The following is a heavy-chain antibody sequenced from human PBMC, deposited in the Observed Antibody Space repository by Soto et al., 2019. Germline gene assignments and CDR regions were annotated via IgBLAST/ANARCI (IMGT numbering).Heavy chain of an antibody. CDR2: ISGRGGTT. J-gene: IGHJ3*02. D-gene: IGHD2-2*01. CDR1: GFTFSNFA. Sequence: QPGGSLRLSCAASGFTFSNFAMNWVRQAPGKGLEWVSGISGRGGTTYYADSVQGRFTISRDNSKNTLYLQMNSLRAEDTALYYCAKRDTTSPRGAFDIWGQGTMVTVSS. CDR3: AKRDTTSPRGAFDI. V-gene: IGHV3-23*01.